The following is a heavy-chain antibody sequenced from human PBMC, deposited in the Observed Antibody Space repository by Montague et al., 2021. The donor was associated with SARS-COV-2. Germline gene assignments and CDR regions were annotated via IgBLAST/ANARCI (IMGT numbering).Heavy chain of an antibody. CDR1: GGSFSGFC. Sequence: SETLSLTCTIHGGSFSGGSFSGFCWHWVRQAPGKGLEWNGESKDSGSTNYKRSLRSRVTISVDKSDNQLSLSLRYVTAADTAVYYFARAQTIFGVVITSFDYWGQGTLVTVSS. J-gene: IGHJ4*02. CDR3: ARAQTIFGVVITSFDY. V-gene: IGHV4-34*01. D-gene: IGHD3-3*01. CDR2: SKDSGST.